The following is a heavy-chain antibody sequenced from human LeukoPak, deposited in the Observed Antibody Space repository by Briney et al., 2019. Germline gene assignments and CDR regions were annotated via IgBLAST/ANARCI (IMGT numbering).Heavy chain of an antibody. D-gene: IGHD1-26*01. V-gene: IGHV3-48*03. CDR3: ARGRGMRGSYYVALDI. Sequence: PGGSLRLSCAASGFTFSAYEMNWVRQAPGKGLEWVSYIGSSGSTVYYADSVKGRFTISRDNAKNSLYLQMNSLRAEDTAVYYCARGRGMRGSYYVALDIWGQGTMVTVSS. J-gene: IGHJ3*02. CDR2: IGSSGSTV. CDR1: GFTFSAYE.